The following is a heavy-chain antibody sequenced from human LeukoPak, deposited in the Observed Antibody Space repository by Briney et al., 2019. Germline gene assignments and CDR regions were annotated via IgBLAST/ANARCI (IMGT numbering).Heavy chain of an antibody. Sequence: PGGSLRLSCAASGFTVSSNYMSWVRQAPGKGLEWVSVIYSGGSTYYADSVKGRFTISGDNSKNTLYLQMNSLRAEDTAVYYCARDSVAVAGTDYWGQGTLVTVSS. CDR2: IYSGGST. CDR1: GFTVSSNY. J-gene: IGHJ4*02. CDR3: ARDSVAVAGTDY. V-gene: IGHV3-66*01. D-gene: IGHD6-13*01.